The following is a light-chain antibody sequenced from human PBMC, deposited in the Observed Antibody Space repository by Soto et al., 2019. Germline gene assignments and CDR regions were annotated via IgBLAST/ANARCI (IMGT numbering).Light chain of an antibody. CDR2: DDY. J-gene: IGLJ1*01. CDR1: GSNVGYNS. CDR3: GAWDDRMTAYA. V-gene: IGLV1-51*01. Sequence: QSVLTQPPSLSAAPGQEVTISCSGSGSNVGYNSVSWYQQLPGTAPKLVVYDDYKRPSGIPARFPGSKSGTSASLGITGLQTGDEADYYCGAWDDRMTAYAFGRGTKVTVL.